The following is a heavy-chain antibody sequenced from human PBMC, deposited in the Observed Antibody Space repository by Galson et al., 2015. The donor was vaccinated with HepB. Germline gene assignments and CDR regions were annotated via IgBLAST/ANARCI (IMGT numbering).Heavy chain of an antibody. J-gene: IGHJ6*03. V-gene: IGHV3-30*18. CDR1: GSTFSSYG. CDR3: AKEQYSSSLYYYYYYMDV. D-gene: IGHD6-6*01. CDR2: ISYDGSNK. Sequence: SLRLSCAASGSTFSSYGMHWVRPAPGKGLEWVAVISYDGSNKYYADSVKGRFTISRDNSKNTLYLQMNSLRAEDTAVYYCAKEQYSSSLYYYYYYMDVWGKGTTVTVSS.